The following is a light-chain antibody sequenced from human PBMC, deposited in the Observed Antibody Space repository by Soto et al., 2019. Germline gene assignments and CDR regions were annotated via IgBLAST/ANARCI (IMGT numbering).Light chain of an antibody. CDR3: QQYGSSPLT. V-gene: IGKV3-20*01. Sequence: ESVLTHSPATLSLSPLNRDPLXSMASQSVSSSYLAWYQQKPGQAPRLVIYGASSRATGIPDRFSGSGSGTDFTLTISRLEPEDFAVYYCQQYGSSPLTFGGGTKVDIK. CDR1: QSVSSSY. CDR2: GAS. J-gene: IGKJ4*01.